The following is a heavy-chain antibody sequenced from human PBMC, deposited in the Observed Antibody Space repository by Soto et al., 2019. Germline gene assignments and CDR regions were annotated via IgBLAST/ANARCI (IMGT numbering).Heavy chain of an antibody. CDR3: PRAPCGYVSYHDMEV. J-gene: IGHJ6*02. D-gene: IGHD3-16*01. CDR1: GGSISSYY. V-gene: IGHV4-4*07. CDR2: IDTSGTT. Sequence: SETLSLTCTVAGGSISSYYCSWIRQSAGKGLEWIGRIDTSGTTNYNPSLRSLVTMSVDASNNQFSLNQSSVAAAHTAVYFCPRAPCGYVSYHDMEVWRQGTTVTVSS.